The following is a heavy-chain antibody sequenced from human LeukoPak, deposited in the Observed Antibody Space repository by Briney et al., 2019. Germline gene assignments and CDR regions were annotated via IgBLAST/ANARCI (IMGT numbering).Heavy chain of an antibody. D-gene: IGHD3-16*01. Sequence: GGSLRLSCVVSRFTFSRYWMAWVRQAPGKGPEWVAQIKEDGSEKYYMDFVGGRFNISRDNAKNSLYLQMNSLRVEDTAVYYCAKDYGGGYFDYWGQGTLVTVSS. CDR3: AKDYGGGYFDY. J-gene: IGHJ4*02. CDR1: RFTFSRYW. V-gene: IGHV3-7*01. CDR2: IKEDGSEK.